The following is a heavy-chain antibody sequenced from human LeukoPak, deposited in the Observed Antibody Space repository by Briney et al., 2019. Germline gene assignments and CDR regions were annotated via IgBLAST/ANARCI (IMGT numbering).Heavy chain of an antibody. CDR2: IYPGDSDT. V-gene: IGHV5-51*01. CDR1: GYIFTTYW. CDR3: ASLSTVTPYHFDY. Sequence: GESLKISCKGSGYIFTTYWIGWVRQMPGKGLEWMGIIYPGDSDTRYSPSFQGQVTISADKSIGTASLQWNSLKTSDTAMYYCASLSTVTPYHFDYWGQGTLVTVSS. J-gene: IGHJ4*02. D-gene: IGHD4-17*01.